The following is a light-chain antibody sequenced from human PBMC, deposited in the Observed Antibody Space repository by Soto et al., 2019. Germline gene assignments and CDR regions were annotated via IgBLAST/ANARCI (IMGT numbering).Light chain of an antibody. J-gene: IGKJ1*01. CDR2: GAS. V-gene: IGKV3-15*01. CDR3: QQYNNWLWT. Sequence: EIVMTQSPATLSVSPGERATLSCRASQSVSSNLAWYQQKPGQAPRLLIYGASTRATGIPVRFSGSGSGTEFTLTISSLQSKDFAVYYCQQYNNWLWTFGQGTKVEIK. CDR1: QSVSSN.